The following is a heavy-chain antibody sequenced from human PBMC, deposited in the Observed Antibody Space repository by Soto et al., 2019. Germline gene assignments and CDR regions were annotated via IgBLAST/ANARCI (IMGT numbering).Heavy chain of an antibody. CDR1: GGTFSSYA. J-gene: IGHJ5*02. CDR2: IIPIFGTA. V-gene: IGHV1-69*13. Sequence: SVKVSCKASGGTFSSYAISWVRQAPGQGLEWMGGIIPIFGTANYAQKFQGRVTITADESTSTAYMELSSLRSEDTAVYYCARDTPGIAVAGVFGPWGQGTLVTVSS. D-gene: IGHD6-19*01. CDR3: ARDTPGIAVAGVFGP.